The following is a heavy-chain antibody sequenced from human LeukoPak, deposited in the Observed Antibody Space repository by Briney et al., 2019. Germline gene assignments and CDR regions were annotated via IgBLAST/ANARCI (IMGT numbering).Heavy chain of an antibody. Sequence: ASVKVSCKASGYTFTSYGISWVRQAPGQGLEWMGWISAYNGNTNYAQKLQGRVTTTTDTSTSTAYMELRSLRSDDTAVYYCARVFRSSWYGRAHFDYWGQGTLVTVSS. D-gene: IGHD6-13*01. CDR3: ARVFRSSWYGRAHFDY. CDR1: GYTFTSYG. V-gene: IGHV1-18*01. J-gene: IGHJ4*02. CDR2: ISAYNGNT.